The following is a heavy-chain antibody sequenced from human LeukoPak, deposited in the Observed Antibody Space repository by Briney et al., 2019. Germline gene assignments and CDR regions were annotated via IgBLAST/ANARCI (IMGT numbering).Heavy chain of an antibody. Sequence: PGGPLTLSCAASGFTFRRYSMKWVPHAPEKGLEWASSISSSSSLIYYADSVKGRFTSSRDNAKNSLFLQMSSLRAEDTAVYYCARDPPLGSCSTISCPHLDYWGQGTLFTVSS. V-gene: IGHV3-21*01. CDR2: ISSSSSLI. D-gene: IGHD2-2*01. CDR1: GFTFRRYS. J-gene: IGHJ4*02. CDR3: ARDPPLGSCSTISCPHLDY.